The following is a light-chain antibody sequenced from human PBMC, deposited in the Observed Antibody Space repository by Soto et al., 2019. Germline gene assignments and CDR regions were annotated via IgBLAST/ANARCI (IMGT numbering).Light chain of an antibody. CDR1: SSDVGRYDY. Sequence: QSVLTQPASVSGSPGQSITISCSGTSSDVGRYDYVSWYQQHPGKAPKLMIYDVRSRPSGVSNRFSGSKSGNAAYLTISGLQAEDEADYYCTSYISSTTLGVFGTGTKLTVL. CDR2: DVR. V-gene: IGLV2-14*03. CDR3: TSYISSTTLGV. J-gene: IGLJ1*01.